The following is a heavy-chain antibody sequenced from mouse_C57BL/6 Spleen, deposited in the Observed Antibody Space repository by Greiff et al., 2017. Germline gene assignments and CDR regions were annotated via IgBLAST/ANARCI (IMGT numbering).Heavy chain of an antibody. J-gene: IGHJ4*01. Sequence: VQRVESGPGLVAPSQSLSITCTVSGFSLPSYGVAWVRQSPGKGLEWLGVIWGVGSTNYNSALKSRLSISKDNSKSQVFLKMNSLQTDDTAMYYCASLSHYYGSSYDAMDYWGQGTSVTVSS. V-gene: IGHV2-6*01. D-gene: IGHD1-1*01. CDR3: ASLSHYYGSSYDAMDY. CDR2: IWGVGST. CDR1: GFSLPSYG.